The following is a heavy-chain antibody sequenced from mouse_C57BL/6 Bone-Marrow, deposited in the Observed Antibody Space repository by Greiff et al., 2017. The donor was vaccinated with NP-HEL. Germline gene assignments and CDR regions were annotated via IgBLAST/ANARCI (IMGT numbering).Heavy chain of an antibody. V-gene: IGHV5-12*01. CDR3: ARHGDFDV. CDR2: ISNGGGST. Sequence: EVKLVESGGGLVQPGGSLKLSCAASGFTFSDYYMYWVRQTPEKRLEWVAYISNGGGSTYYPDTVKGRFTISRDNAKNTLYLQMSRLKSEDTAMYYCARHGDFDVWGTGTTVTVSS. CDR1: GFTFSDYY. J-gene: IGHJ1*03.